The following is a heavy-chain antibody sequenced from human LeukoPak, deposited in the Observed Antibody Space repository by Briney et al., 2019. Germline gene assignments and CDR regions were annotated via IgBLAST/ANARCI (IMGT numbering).Heavy chain of an antibody. CDR1: GYSFTSYW. Sequence: NRGESLKISCKGSGYSFTSYWIGWVRQMPGKGLEWMGIIYPGDSDTRYSPSFQGQVTISADKSINTAYVQWTSLKASDSAMYYCARLAPNKPSRQYDYWGQGTLVTVSS. CDR2: IYPGDSDT. J-gene: IGHJ4*02. CDR3: ARLAPNKPSRQYDY. V-gene: IGHV5-51*01. D-gene: IGHD1-14*01.